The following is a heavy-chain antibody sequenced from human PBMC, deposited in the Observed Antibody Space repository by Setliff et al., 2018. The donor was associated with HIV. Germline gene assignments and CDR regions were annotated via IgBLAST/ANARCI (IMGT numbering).Heavy chain of an antibody. D-gene: IGHD2-15*01. CDR3: ATGGGGSSGSRWFDY. CDR1: GGSIRSFF. Sequence: SETLSLTCTVSGGSIRSFFWSWIRQPPGKGLEWIGHIYTSGSTNYNPSLKSRVTMSVDTSKNQFSLNLSSVTAADTAVYYCATGGGGSSGSRWFDYWGRGTLVTVSS. J-gene: IGHJ4*02. V-gene: IGHV4-4*08. CDR2: IYTSGST.